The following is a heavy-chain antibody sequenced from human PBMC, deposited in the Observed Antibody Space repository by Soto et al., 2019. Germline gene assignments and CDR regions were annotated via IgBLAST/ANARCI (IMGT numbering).Heavy chain of an antibody. D-gene: IGHD3-10*01. V-gene: IGHV4-39*01. CDR2: IYYSGST. CDR1: GGSISTTSYY. CDR3: ARQSEYYYATGRAAPLYGMDV. Sequence: QLQLQESGPGLVMPSETLSLTCTVSGGSISTTSYYWGWIRQPPGKGLEWIGNIYYSGSTYYNPSLKSRVTVSVDKTKNQFSLKLSSVTAADTAMYYCARQSEYYYATGRAAPLYGMDVWGQGTTVTVS. J-gene: IGHJ6*02.